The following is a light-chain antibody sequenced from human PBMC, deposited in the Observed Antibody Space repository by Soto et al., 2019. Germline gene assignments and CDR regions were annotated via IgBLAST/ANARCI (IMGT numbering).Light chain of an antibody. CDR3: MQALETPT. J-gene: IGKJ5*01. Sequence: DIVMTQSPLSLPVTPGEPASISCTSSQSLLHTNGYNYVDWYLQKPGQSPQLLVYLSSNRASGVSDRVSGSGSGTDFTLEISRVEAGDVGVYYCMQALETPTFGQGTRLEIK. V-gene: IGKV2-28*01. CDR2: LSS. CDR1: QSLLHTNGYNY.